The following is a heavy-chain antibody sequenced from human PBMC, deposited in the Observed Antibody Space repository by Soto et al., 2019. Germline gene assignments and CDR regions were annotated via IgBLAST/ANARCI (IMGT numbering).Heavy chain of an antibody. CDR2: INHSGST. CDR3: ARAYSSSWKFLDY. CDR1: GGSFSRYY. V-gene: IGHV4-34*01. J-gene: IGHJ4*02. Sequence: PSETLSLTCAVYGGSFSRYYWSWIRQPPGKGLEWIGEINHSGSTNYNPSLKSRVTISVDTSKTQFSLKLSSVTAADTAVYYCARAYSSSWKFLDYWGQGTLVTAPQ. D-gene: IGHD6-13*01.